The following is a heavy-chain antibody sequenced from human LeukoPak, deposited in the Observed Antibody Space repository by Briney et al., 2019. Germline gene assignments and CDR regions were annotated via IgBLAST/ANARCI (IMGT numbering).Heavy chain of an antibody. D-gene: IGHD6-19*01. CDR1: GFTFSSYA. CDR2: ISYDGSNK. CDR3: ARAVAGTLFDY. Sequence: QPGGSLRLSCAASGFTFSSYAMHWVRQAPGKGLEWVAVISYDGSNKYYADSVKGRFTISRDNSKNTLYLQMNSLRAEDTAVYYCARAVAGTLFDYWGQGTLVTVSS. V-gene: IGHV3-30-3*01. J-gene: IGHJ4*02.